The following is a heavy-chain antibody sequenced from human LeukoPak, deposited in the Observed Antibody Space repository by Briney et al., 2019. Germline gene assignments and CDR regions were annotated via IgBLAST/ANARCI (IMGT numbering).Heavy chain of an antibody. D-gene: IGHD2-15*01. CDR1: GGSISSSSYY. Sequence: PSETLSLTCTVSGGSISSSSYYWGWIRQPPGKGLEWIGTIYYSGTTYYNPSLKSRVTISIDTSKNQFSLKLSSVTAADTVVYYCARNFPGVGCSGGSCYDYWGQGTLVTVSS. CDR3: ARNFPGVGCSGGSCYDY. CDR2: IYYSGTT. J-gene: IGHJ4*02. V-gene: IGHV4-39*07.